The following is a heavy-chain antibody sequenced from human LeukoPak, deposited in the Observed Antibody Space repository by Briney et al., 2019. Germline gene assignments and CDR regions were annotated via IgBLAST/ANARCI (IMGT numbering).Heavy chain of an antibody. Sequence: ASVKVSRKASGYTFTGYYMHWVRQAPGQGLEWMGWINPNSGGTNYAQKFQGRVTMTRDTSISTAYMELSRLRSDDTAVYYCARAGPYSSWYLTYWGQGTLVTVSS. D-gene: IGHD6-13*01. CDR1: GYTFTGYY. J-gene: IGHJ4*02. CDR2: INPNSGGT. CDR3: ARAGPYSSWYLTY. V-gene: IGHV1-2*02.